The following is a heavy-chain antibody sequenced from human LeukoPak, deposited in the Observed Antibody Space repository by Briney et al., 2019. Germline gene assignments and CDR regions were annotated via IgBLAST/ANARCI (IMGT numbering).Heavy chain of an antibody. CDR3: ARVSAAGMEFHYGMDV. CDR1: GGSISSGSYY. CDR2: IYYSGST. V-gene: IGHV4-61*01. Sequence: SQTLSLTCTVSGGSISSGSYYWSWIRQPPGKGLEWIGYIYYSGSTNYNPSLKSRVTISVDTSKNQFSLRLSSVTAADTAVYYCARVSAAGMEFHYGMDVWGQGTTVFVSS. D-gene: IGHD6-13*01. J-gene: IGHJ6*02.